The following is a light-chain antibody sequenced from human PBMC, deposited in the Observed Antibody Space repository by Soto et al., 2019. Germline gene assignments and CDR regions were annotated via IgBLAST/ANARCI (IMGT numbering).Light chain of an antibody. Sequence: EIVMTQSPATLSVSPGEGATLSCRASQSVSGNLAWYQQKPGQAPRLLIYGASTRATGIPARFSGGGSGTGFTLTISSLQSEDFAIYYCQQYNQWPLYTFGRGTKLEI. J-gene: IGKJ2*01. CDR2: GAS. V-gene: IGKV3-15*01. CDR1: QSVSGN. CDR3: QQYNQWPLYT.